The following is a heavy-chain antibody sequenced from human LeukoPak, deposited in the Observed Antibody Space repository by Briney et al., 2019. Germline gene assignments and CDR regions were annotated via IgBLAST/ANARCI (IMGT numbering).Heavy chain of an antibody. J-gene: IGHJ4*02. D-gene: IGHD6-19*01. CDR3: AKGRSVAGKFDY. CDR1: GFTFSSYS. V-gene: IGHV3-23*01. Sequence: QTGGSLRLSCAASGFTFSSYSMNWVRQAPGKGLEWVSAISGSGGSTYYADSVKGRFTISRDNSKNTLYLQMNSLRAEDTAVYYCAKGRSVAGKFDYWGQGTLVTVSS. CDR2: ISGSGGST.